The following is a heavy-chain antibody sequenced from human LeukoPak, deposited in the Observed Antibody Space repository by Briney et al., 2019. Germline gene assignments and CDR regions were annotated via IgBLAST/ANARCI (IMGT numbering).Heavy chain of an antibody. CDR3: ITDPGEWEPI. V-gene: IGHV3-15*01. CDR2: IKSKTDGETT. D-gene: IGHD1-26*01. CDR1: GLTFTNAW. J-gene: IGHJ3*02. Sequence: GSLXXSCAASGLTFTNAWMSWVRQAPGKXXXWXGRIKSKTDGETTDYAAPVKGRFTISRDDSKNTLYLQMNRLKTEDTAVYYCITDPGEWEPIWGQGTMVTVSS.